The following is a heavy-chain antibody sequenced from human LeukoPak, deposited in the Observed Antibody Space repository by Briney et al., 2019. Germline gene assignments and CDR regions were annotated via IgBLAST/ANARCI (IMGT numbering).Heavy chain of an antibody. CDR2: ISAYNGNT. CDR1: GYTFTSYG. D-gene: IGHD6-19*01. J-gene: IGHJ4*02. Sequence: ASVKVSCKASGYTFTSYGISWVRQAPGQGLEWMGWISAYNGNTNYAQKLQGRVTMTTDTSTSTAYMELRSLRSDDTAVYYCARDTEPGIAVAGTSYWGQGTLVTVSP. CDR3: ARDTEPGIAVAGTSY. V-gene: IGHV1-18*01.